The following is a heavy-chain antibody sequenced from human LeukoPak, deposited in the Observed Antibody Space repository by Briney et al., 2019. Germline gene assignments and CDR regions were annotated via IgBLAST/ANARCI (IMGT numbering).Heavy chain of an antibody. CDR3: AGVRASYCSGGSCYPTDYYYGMDV. CDR2: INSDGSST. Sequence: PGGSLRLSCAATGFTFSSYWMHWVRQAPGKGLVWVSRINSDGSSTSYADSVKGRFTISRDNAKNTLYLQMNSLRAEDTAVYYCAGVRASYCSGGSCYPTDYYYGMDVWGQGTTVTVSS. J-gene: IGHJ6*02. CDR1: GFTFSSYW. V-gene: IGHV3-74*01. D-gene: IGHD2-15*01.